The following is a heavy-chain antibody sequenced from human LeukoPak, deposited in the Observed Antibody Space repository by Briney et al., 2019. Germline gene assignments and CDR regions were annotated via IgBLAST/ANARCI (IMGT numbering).Heavy chain of an antibody. D-gene: IGHD3-9*01. J-gene: IGHJ4*02. V-gene: IGHV3-30*18. CDR3: AKQRRYFDWSTGGFDY. CDR1: GFTFSSYG. CDR2: ISYDGSNK. Sequence: GGSLRLSGAASGFTFSSYGMHWVRQAPGKGLEWVAVISYDGSNKYYADSVKGRFTISRDNSKNTLYLQMNSLRAEDTAVYYCAKQRRYFDWSTGGFDYWGQGTLVTVSS.